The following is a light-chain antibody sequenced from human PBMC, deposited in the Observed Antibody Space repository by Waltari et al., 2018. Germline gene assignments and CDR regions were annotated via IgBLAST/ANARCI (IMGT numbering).Light chain of an antibody. V-gene: IGLV2-14*01. Sequence: QSALTQPASVSGSPGQSITISCTGTSSDVGGYNYASWYQQHPGQAPKLMIYEASNRPSGVSNRFSGAMSGNTASLTISGLQAEDEADYYCSSYTSSSTLVVFGGGTKLTVL. CDR2: EAS. CDR1: SSDVGGYNY. J-gene: IGLJ2*01. CDR3: SSYTSSSTLVV.